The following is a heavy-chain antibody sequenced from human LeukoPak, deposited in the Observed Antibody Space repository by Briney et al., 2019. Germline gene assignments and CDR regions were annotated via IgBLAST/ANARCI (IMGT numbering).Heavy chain of an antibody. CDR2: ISSSSSYI. CDR3: ARDLPHCGGDCTGFDY. J-gene: IGHJ4*02. Sequence: PGGSLRLSCAASGFTFSSYSMNWVRQAPGKGLEWVSSISSSSSYIYYADSVKGRFTISRDNAKNSLYLQMNSLRAEDTAVYYCARDLPHCGGDCTGFDYWGQGTLVTVSS. D-gene: IGHD2-21*01. CDR1: GFTFSSYS. V-gene: IGHV3-21*01.